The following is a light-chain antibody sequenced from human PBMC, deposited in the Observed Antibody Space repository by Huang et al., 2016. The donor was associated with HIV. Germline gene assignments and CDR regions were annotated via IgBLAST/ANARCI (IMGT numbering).Light chain of an antibody. J-gene: IGKJ1*01. CDR2: VAS. CDR3: QQYGSSPKT. Sequence: EIVLTQSPGTLSLSPGEKATLSCRASQSVTNSYLAWYQQKPGQAPRLLISVASNRATGIPDRFSGSGSGTDFTLTISRLEPEDFAVYYCQQYGSSPKTFGQGTKVEIK. CDR1: QSVTNSY. V-gene: IGKV3-20*01.